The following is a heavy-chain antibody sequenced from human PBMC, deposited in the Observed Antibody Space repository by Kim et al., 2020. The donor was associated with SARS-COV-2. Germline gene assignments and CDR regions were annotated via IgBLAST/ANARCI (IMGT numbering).Heavy chain of an antibody. CDR2: INPNSGGT. J-gene: IGHJ6*02. D-gene: IGHD3-16*01. Sequence: ASVKVSCKASGYTFTGYYMHWVRQAPGQGLEWMGWINPNSGGTNYAQKFQGWVTMTRDTSISTAYMELSRLRSDDTAVYYCARTGMGANYYYCGMDVWGQGTTVTVSS. V-gene: IGHV1-2*04. CDR3: ARTGMGANYYYCGMDV. CDR1: GYTFTGYY.